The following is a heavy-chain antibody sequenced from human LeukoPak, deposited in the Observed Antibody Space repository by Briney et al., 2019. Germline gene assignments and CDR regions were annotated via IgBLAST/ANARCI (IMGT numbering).Heavy chain of an antibody. V-gene: IGHV1-2*02. CDR3: ARDLDPVGATTSFVDY. J-gene: IGHJ4*02. Sequence: ASVKVSCKASGYTFTGYYMHWVRQAPGQGLEWMGWINPNSGGTNYAQKLQGRVTMTTDTSTSTAYMELRSLRSDDTAVYYCARDLDPVGATTSFVDYWGQGTLVTVSS. CDR2: INPNSGGT. CDR1: GYTFTGYY. D-gene: IGHD1-26*01.